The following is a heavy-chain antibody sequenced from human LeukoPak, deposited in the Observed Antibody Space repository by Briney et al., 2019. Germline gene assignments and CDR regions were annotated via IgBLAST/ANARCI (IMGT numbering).Heavy chain of an antibody. V-gene: IGHV3-30-3*01. D-gene: IGHD6-13*01. CDR3: ARDSGYSSSRYYFDY. J-gene: IGHJ4*02. CDR1: GFTFSSYA. Sequence: GGSLRLSCAASGFTFSSYAMHWVRQAPGKGLEWVAVISYDGSNKYYADSVKGRFTISRDNSKNTLYLQMNSLRAEDTAVYYCARDSGYSSSRYYFDYWGQGTLVTVSS. CDR2: ISYDGSNK.